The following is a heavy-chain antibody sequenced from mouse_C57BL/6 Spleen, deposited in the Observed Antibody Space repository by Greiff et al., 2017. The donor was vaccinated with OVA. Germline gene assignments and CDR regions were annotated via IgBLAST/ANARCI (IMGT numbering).Heavy chain of an antibody. CDR1: GFSLTSYG. D-gene: IGHD4-1*01. V-gene: IGHV2-2*01. J-gene: IGHJ4*01. CDR2: IWSGGST. CDR3: ARNANWDVGYYAMDY. Sequence: VKLMESGPGLVQPSQSLSITCTVSGFSLTSYGVHWVRQSPGKGLEWLGVIWSGGSTDYNAAFISRLSISKDNSKSQVSFKMNSLQADDTAIYYCARNANWDVGYYAMDYWGQGTSVTVSS.